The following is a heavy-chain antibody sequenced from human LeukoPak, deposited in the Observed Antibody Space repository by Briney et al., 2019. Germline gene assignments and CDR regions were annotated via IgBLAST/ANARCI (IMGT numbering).Heavy chain of an antibody. J-gene: IGHJ3*01. CDR1: GGTFSSYA. CDR3: ARAGSDYDFWSGYYREAFDV. V-gene: IGHV1-69*05. Sequence: SMKVSCKASGGTFSSYAISWVRQAPGQGLEWMGGIIPIFGTANYAQKFQGRVTITTDESTSTAYMELSSLRSEDTAVYYCARAGSDYDFWSGYYREAFDVWGQGTMVTVSS. CDR2: IIPIFGTA. D-gene: IGHD3-3*01.